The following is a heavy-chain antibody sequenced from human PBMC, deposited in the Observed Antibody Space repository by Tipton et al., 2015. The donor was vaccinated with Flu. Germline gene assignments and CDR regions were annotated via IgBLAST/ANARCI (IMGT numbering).Heavy chain of an antibody. D-gene: IGHD1-1*01. CDR1: GFSFDDYV. CDR3: ANSPGRRIGTTYTVPDY. CDR2: ISWNSGYI. V-gene: IGHV3-9*01. J-gene: IGHJ4*02. Sequence: RSLRLSCAASGFSFDDYVMYWVRQVPGKGLEWVSGISWNSGYIAYADSVKGRFTISRDNAKSFLYLNMNSLRADDSAVYYCANSPGRRIGTTYTVPDYWGPGTLVTVSS.